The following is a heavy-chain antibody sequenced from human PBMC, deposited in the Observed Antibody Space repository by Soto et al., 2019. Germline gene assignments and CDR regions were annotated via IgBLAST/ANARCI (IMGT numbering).Heavy chain of an antibody. D-gene: IGHD4-17*01. Sequence: GGSLRLSCAASGFTFSSYAMSWVRQAPGKGLEWVSAISGSGGSTYYADSVKGRFTISRDNSKNTLYLQMNSLRAEDTAVYYCAKGPQTTVTTYYYYYMDVWGKGTTVTVSS. CDR3: AKGPQTTVTTYYYYYMDV. CDR2: ISGSGGST. V-gene: IGHV3-23*01. CDR1: GFTFSSYA. J-gene: IGHJ6*03.